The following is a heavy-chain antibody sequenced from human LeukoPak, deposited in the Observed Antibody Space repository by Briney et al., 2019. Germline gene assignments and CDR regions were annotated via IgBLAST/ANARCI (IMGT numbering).Heavy chain of an antibody. V-gene: IGHV4-31*03. CDR2: IYYSGST. D-gene: IGHD3-3*01. Sequence: SETLSLTCTVSGGSISSGGYYWRWIRQHPGKGLEWIGYIYYSGSTYYNPSLKSRVTISVDTSKNQFSLKLSSVTAADTAVYYCARVTITILGVVIIPDAFDIWGQGTMVTVSS. J-gene: IGHJ3*02. CDR3: ARVTITILGVVIIPDAFDI. CDR1: GGSISSGGYY.